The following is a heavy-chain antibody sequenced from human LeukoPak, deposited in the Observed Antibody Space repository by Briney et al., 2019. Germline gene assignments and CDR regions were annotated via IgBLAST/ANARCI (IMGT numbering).Heavy chain of an antibody. CDR3: AKPRRDRNYDSSGYPSYFDD. CDR1: GFTFSSYA. D-gene: IGHD3-22*01. V-gene: IGHV3-23*01. Sequence: GGSLRLSCAASGFTFSSYAMSWVRPAPGQGLEWVSAISGSSGSTYYADSVKGRFTISRDNSKNTLYLQMNSLRAEDKAVYYCAKPRRDRNYDSSGYPSYFDDWGQGTLVTVSS. J-gene: IGHJ4*02. CDR2: ISGSSGST.